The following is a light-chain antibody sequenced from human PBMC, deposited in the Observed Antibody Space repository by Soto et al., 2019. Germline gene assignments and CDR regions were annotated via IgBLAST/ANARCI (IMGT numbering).Light chain of an antibody. CDR1: SSNIGAGYE. CDR2: GNI. V-gene: IGLV1-40*01. Sequence: QSVLTQPPSVSGAPGQRVTISCTGSSSNIGAGYEVHWYQQLPGTAPKLLIYGNIYRPSGVPDRFSGSKSGTSVSLAITGLQAEDAAAYHCQSYDSSLSGVVFGRGTKVTVL. J-gene: IGLJ2*01. CDR3: QSYDSSLSGVV.